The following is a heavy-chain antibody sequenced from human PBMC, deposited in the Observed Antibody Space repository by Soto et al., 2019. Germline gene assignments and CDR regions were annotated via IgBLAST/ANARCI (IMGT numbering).Heavy chain of an antibody. CDR1: GFTVSSNY. CDR3: ARDDYSYYYYYMDV. V-gene: IGHV3-66*01. Sequence: PGGSLRLSCAASGFTVSSNYMSWVRQAPGKGLEWVSVIYSGGSTYYADSVKGRFTISRDNSKNTLYLQMNGLRAEDTAVYYCARDDYSYYYYYMDVWGKGTTVTVSS. J-gene: IGHJ6*03. CDR2: IYSGGST. D-gene: IGHD3-16*01.